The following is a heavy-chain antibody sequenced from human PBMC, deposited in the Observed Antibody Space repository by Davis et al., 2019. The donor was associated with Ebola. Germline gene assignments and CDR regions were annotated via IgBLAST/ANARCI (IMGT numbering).Heavy chain of an antibody. CDR3: ARDLGAPNDYGGN. Sequence: AASVKVSCKASGYTFTGYYMHWVRQAPGQGLEWMGRINPNSGGTNYAQKFQGRVTMTRDTSISTAYMELSRLRSEDTAVYYCARDLGAPNDYGGNWGQGTLVTVSS. V-gene: IGHV1-2*06. CDR1: GYTFTGYY. D-gene: IGHD4-23*01. J-gene: IGHJ4*02. CDR2: INPNSGGT.